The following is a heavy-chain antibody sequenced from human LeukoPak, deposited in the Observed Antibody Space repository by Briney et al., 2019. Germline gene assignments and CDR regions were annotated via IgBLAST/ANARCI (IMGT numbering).Heavy chain of an antibody. V-gene: IGHV3-13*01. D-gene: IGHD3-22*01. CDR3: ARGYIDSSGYSPRSSFDN. CDR1: GFTFSSYD. CDR2: IGTAGET. J-gene: IGHJ4*02. Sequence: LPGGSLRLSCAASGFTFSSYDMHWVRQATGKGLQWVSGIGTAGETYYPGSVKGRITISRENAKNSLYLQMNSLRAGDTAVYYCARGYIDSSGYSPRSSFDNWGQGTLVTVSS.